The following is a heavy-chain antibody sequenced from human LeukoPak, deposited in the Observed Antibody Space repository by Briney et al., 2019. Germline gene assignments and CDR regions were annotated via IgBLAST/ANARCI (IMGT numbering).Heavy chain of an antibody. CDR3: ARARNYCSGGSCYYFDS. V-gene: IGHV1-2*06. D-gene: IGHD2-15*01. CDR1: GGTFSSYA. CDR2: INPNSGGT. J-gene: IGHJ4*02. Sequence: ASVKVSCKASGGTFSSYAISWVRQAPGQGLEWMGRINPNSGGTNYAQKFQGRVTMTRDTSISTAYMELSRLRSDDTAVYYCARARNYCSGGSCYYFDSWGQGTLVTVSS.